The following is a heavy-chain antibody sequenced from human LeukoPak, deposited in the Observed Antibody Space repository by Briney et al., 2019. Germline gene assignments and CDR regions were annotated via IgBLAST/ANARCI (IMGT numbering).Heavy chain of an antibody. CDR3: ARDSSSSLYYYYYYMDV. Sequence: ASVKDSCKASGYTFTSYYMHWVREAPGQGLEWMGIINPSGGSTSYAQKFQGRVTMTRDMSTSTVYMELSSLRSEDTAVYYCARDSSSSLYYYYYYMDVWGKGTTVTVSS. J-gene: IGHJ6*03. CDR1: GYTFTSYY. D-gene: IGHD6-13*01. V-gene: IGHV1-46*01. CDR2: INPSGGST.